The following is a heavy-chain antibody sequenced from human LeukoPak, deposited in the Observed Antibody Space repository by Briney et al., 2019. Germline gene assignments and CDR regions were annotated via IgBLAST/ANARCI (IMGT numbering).Heavy chain of an antibody. CDR1: GDSISNNNYY. J-gene: IGHJ4*02. CDR3: ARQGAVTAFNS. Sequence: PSETLSLTCTVSGDSISNNNYYWGWIRQPPGKGLEWIGRIYYSGSTYYNPSLKSRVTISVDTSKNQFSLKLSSVTAADTAVYYCARQGAVTAFNSWGQGTLVTVSS. V-gene: IGHV4-39*01. D-gene: IGHD2-21*02. CDR2: IYYSGST.